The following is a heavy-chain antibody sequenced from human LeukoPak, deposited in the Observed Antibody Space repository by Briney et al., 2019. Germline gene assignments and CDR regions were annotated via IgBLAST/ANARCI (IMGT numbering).Heavy chain of an antibody. D-gene: IGHD4-17*01. V-gene: IGHV4-30-2*01. CDR1: GGSISSGGYS. CDR2: IYHSGST. Sequence: SQTLSLTCAVSGGSISSGGYSWSWIRQPPGKGLEWIGYIYHSGSTYYNPSLKSRVTISVDRSKNQFSLKLTSVTAADTAVYYCARDGDYGDYEYWGQGTLVTVSS. J-gene: IGHJ4*02. CDR3: ARDGDYGDYEY.